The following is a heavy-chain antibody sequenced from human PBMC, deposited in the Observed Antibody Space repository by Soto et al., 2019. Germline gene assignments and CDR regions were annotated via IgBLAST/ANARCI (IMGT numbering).Heavy chain of an antibody. CDR2: MNPNSGNT. V-gene: IGHV1-8*01. CDR1: GYTFTSYD. CDR3: ARGYGGNSGYFDY. D-gene: IGHD2-21*02. Sequence: GASVKVSCKASGYTFTSYDINWVRQATGQGLEWMGWMNPNSGNTGYAQKFQGRVTMTRDRSTATVYMELTGLRSDDTAVYYCARGYGGNSGYFDYWGQGTLVTVSS. J-gene: IGHJ4*02.